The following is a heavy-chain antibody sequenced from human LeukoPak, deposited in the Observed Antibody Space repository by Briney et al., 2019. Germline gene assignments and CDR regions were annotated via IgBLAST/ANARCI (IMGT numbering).Heavy chain of an antibody. CDR1: GFTFSSYA. J-gene: IGHJ4*02. V-gene: IGHV3-23*01. D-gene: IGHD3-22*01. CDR3: AKDFGGYKQYYFDY. CDR2: ISGSGGST. Sequence: GGSLRLSCAASGFTFSSYAMSWVRQAPGKGLEWVSAISGSGGSTYYADSVKGRFTISRDNSKNTPYLQMNSLRAEDTAVYYCAKDFGGYKQYYFDYWGQGTLVTVSS.